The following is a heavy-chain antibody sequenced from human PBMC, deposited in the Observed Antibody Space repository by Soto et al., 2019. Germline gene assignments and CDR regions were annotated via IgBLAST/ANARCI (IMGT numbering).Heavy chain of an antibody. CDR1: GGSISSSSYY. V-gene: IGHV4-39*01. CDR2: IYYSRTT. J-gene: IGHJ5*02. CDR3: ARRDQNWFDP. Sequence: PSETLSLTCTVSGGSISSSSYYWGWIRQPPGKGLEWIGSIYYSRTTYYNPSLKSRVTISVDTSKNQFSLELSSVTAADTAVYYCARRDQNWFDPWGQGTLVTVSS.